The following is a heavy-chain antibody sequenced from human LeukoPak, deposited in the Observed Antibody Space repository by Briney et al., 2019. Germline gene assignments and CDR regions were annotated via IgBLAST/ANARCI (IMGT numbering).Heavy chain of an antibody. J-gene: IGHJ4*02. CDR3: ARVDCSSTSCYNFDY. V-gene: IGHV1-2*02. D-gene: IGHD2-2*02. CDR1: GSTFTGSY. Sequence: GSVRVSXKVSGSTFTGSYMHWMPQAPGHGLEGMGSINPNSRGTNYAQTFQGRVTMTRATPISTAYMELSRVRSDDTAVYYCARVDCSSTSCYNFDYWGQGTLVTVS. CDR2: INPNSRGT.